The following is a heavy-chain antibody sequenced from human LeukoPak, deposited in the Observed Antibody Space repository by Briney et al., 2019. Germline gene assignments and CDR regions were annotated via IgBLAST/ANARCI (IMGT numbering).Heavy chain of an antibody. CDR3: ARMGYSGYDD. J-gene: IGHJ4*02. D-gene: IGHD5-12*01. CDR2: VSSSGNTQ. CDR1: GITFSDYY. Sequence: GGSLRLSCTVSGITFSDYYMNWIRQAPGKALEYIAYVSSSGNTQFYADSVRGRFKISRDNAKNSLYLQMNSLRGEDTAVYYCARMGYSGYDDWGQGTLVTVSS. V-gene: IGHV3-11*04.